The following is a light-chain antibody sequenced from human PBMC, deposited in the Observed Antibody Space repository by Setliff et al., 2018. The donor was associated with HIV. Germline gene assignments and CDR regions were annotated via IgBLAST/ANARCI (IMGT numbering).Light chain of an antibody. V-gene: IGLV6-57*03. J-gene: IGLJ2*01. Sequence: NFMLTQPHSVSESPGKTVTISCTRSSGSIGSSYVQWYQLRPGSAPITIIYEDDERPSGVPDRFTGSIDSSPNSASLTISALKTEDEADYFCQSSDSNTGIFGGGTKVTVL. CDR3: QSSDSNTGI. CDR1: SGSIGSSY. CDR2: EDD.